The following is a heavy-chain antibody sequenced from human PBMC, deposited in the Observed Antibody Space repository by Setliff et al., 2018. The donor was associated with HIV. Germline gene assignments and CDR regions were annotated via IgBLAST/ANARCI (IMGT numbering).Heavy chain of an antibody. CDR3: ASPADSSSWAFDY. D-gene: IGHD6-13*01. V-gene: IGHV4-4*08. CDR1: GGSISSYY. CDR2: IYTSGST. J-gene: IGHJ4*02. Sequence: PSETLSLTCTVSGGSISSYYWSWIRQPPGKGLEWIGYIYTSGSTNYNPSLKSRVTISVDTSKNQFSLKPSSVTAADTAVYYCASPADSSSWAFDYWGQGTLVTVSS.